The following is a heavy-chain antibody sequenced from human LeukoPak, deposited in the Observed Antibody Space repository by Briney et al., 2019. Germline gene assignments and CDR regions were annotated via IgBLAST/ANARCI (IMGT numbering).Heavy chain of an antibody. CDR3: AKDNGSGFSYSWGFSSSDAFDI. CDR2: ISWNSGSI. CDR1: GFTFDDYA. J-gene: IGHJ3*02. D-gene: IGHD3-22*01. Sequence: GGSLRLSCAASGFTFDDYAMHWVRQAPGKGLEWVSGISWNSGSIGYADSVKGRFTISRDNAKNSLYLQMNSLRAEDTALYYCAKDNGSGFSYSWGFSSSDAFDIWGQGTMVTVSS. V-gene: IGHV3-9*01.